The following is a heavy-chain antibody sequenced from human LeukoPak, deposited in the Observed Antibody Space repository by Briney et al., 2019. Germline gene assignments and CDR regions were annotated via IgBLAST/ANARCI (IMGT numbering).Heavy chain of an antibody. CDR2: INSDGSST. D-gene: IGHD6-19*01. Sequence: RGSLRLSCAASGFIFSSYWMHWVRQAPGKGLGWVSRINSDGSSTSYADSVKGRFTISRDNAKNTLYLQMNSLRAEDTAAYYCARVQQWLPSPPFDYWGQGTLVTVSS. V-gene: IGHV3-74*01. J-gene: IGHJ4*02. CDR3: ARVQQWLPSPPFDY. CDR1: GFIFSSYW.